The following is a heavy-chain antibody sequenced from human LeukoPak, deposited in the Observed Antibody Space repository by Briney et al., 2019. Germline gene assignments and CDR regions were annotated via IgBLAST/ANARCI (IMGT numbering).Heavy chain of an antibody. CDR2: ISAYNGNT. CDR3: ARERRYCGGDCYQYYFDY. D-gene: IGHD2-21*02. CDR1: GYTFTSYG. Sequence: ASVKVSCKASGYTFTSYGISWVRQAPGQGLGWMGWISAYNGNTNYAQKLQGRVTMTTDTSTSTAYMELRSLRSDDTAVYYCARERRYCGGDCYQYYFDYWGQGTLATVSS. J-gene: IGHJ4*02. V-gene: IGHV1-18*01.